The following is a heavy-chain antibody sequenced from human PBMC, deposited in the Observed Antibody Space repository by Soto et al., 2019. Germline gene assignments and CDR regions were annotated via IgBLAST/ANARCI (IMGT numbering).Heavy chain of an antibody. V-gene: IGHV4-59*07. CDR2: IYYSGST. Sequence: PSDTLSLTCTVSGGSISSYYWSWIRQPPGKGLEWIGYIYYSGSTNYNPSLKSRVTISVDTSKNQFSLKLSSVTAADTAVYYCARGSFYGEEIQHWGQGTLVTVSS. D-gene: IGHD4-17*01. J-gene: IGHJ1*01. CDR1: GGSISSYY. CDR3: ARGSFYGEEIQH.